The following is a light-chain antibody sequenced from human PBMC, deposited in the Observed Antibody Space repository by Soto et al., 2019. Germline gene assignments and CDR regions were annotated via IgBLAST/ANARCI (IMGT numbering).Light chain of an antibody. V-gene: IGLV2-23*02. CDR1: SSDVGSYNL. Sequence: QSVLTQPASVSGSPGQSITISCXGTSSDVGSYNLVSWYQQHPGKAPKLMIYEVSKRPSGVSNRFSGSKSGNTASLTISGLQAEDEADYYCCSYAGSSTYVFGTGTRSPS. CDR2: EVS. CDR3: CSYAGSSTYV. J-gene: IGLJ1*01.